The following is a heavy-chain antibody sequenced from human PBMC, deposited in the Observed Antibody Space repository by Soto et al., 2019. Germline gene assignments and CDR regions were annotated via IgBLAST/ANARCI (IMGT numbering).Heavy chain of an antibody. CDR3: AREGGRYCSGGSCYSFH. D-gene: IGHD2-15*01. J-gene: IGHJ4*02. V-gene: IGHV3-33*01. CDR2: IWYDGSNK. CDR1: GFTFSSYG. Sequence: QVQLVESGGGVVQPGRSLRLSCAASGFTFSSYGMHWVRQAPGKGLEWVAVIWYDGSNKYYADSVKGRFTISRDNSKNALYVRMNSLRAEDTAVYYCAREGGRYCSGGSCYSFHWGQGTLVTVSS.